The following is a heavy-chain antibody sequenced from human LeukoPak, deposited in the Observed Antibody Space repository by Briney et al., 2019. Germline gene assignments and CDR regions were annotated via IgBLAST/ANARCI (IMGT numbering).Heavy chain of an antibody. V-gene: IGHV3-48*03. Sequence: GGSLRLSCAASGFTFSSYEMNWVRQAPGKGLEWVSYISSSGSTIYYADSVKGRFTISRDNAKNSLYLQTNSLRAEDTAVYYCARDRFRGYYFDYWGQGTLVTVSS. CDR2: ISSSGSTI. D-gene: IGHD3-10*01. CDR1: GFTFSSYE. J-gene: IGHJ4*02. CDR3: ARDRFRGYYFDY.